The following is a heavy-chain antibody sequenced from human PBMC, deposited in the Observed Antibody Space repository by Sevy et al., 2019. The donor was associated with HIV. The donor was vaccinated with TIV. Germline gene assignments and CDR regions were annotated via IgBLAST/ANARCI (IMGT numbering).Heavy chain of an antibody. D-gene: IGHD3-22*01. J-gene: IGHJ4*02. Sequence: GGSLRLSCTASGFTFSGYAMTWVRQAPGKGLEWVSTISGSGDDTYYAGSVKGRFTISRDNSKNTLYLQMNTLRAEDTAVYFCAKAYYYDSRGYYFNWGQGTVVTVSS. CDR2: ISGSGDDT. V-gene: IGHV3-23*01. CDR3: AKAYYYDSRGYYFN. CDR1: GFTFSGYA.